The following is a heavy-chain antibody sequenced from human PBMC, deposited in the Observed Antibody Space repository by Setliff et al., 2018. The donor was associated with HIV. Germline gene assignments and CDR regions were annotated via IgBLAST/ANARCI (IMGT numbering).Heavy chain of an antibody. D-gene: IGHD3-3*01. J-gene: IGHJ3*01. CDR3: VRFGYGIHWANAAFDL. Sequence: GESLKISCKGSGYGFTGYWIGWVRQMPGKGLEWMGIINPGNSDSKYSPSFQGQVTISVDKSVTSAYLQWSSLKGSDTATYYCVRFGYGIHWANAAFDLWGQGTVVTVSS. CDR2: INPGNSDS. V-gene: IGHV5-51*01. CDR1: GYGFTGYW.